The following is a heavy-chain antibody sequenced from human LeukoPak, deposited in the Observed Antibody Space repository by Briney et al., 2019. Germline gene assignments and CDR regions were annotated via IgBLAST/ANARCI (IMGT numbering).Heavy chain of an antibody. CDR2: ISGSGGST. J-gene: IGHJ6*02. CDR1: GFTFSSYA. CDR3: ARVPLVRGVIITYYYGMDV. D-gene: IGHD3-10*01. V-gene: IGHV3-23*01. Sequence: GGSLRLSCAASGFTFSSYAMSWVRQAPGKGLEWVSAISGSGGSTYYADSVKGRFTISRDNSKNTLYLQMNSLRAEDTAVYYCARVPLVRGVIITYYYGMDVWGQGTTVTVSS.